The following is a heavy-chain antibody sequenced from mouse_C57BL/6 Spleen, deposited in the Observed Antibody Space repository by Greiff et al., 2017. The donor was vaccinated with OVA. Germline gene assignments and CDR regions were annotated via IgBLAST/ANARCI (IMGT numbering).Heavy chain of an antibody. J-gene: IGHJ4*01. V-gene: IGHV1-64*01. D-gene: IGHD1-1*01. CDR1: GYTFTSYW. CDR3: AREEVVANYAMDY. CDR2: IHPNSGST. Sequence: QVQLQQPGAELVKPGASVKLSCKVSGYTFTSYWMHWVKQRPGQGLEWIGMIHPNSGSTNYNEKFKSKVTLTVDKSSSTAYMQLSSLTSEDSAVYYCAREEVVANYAMDYWGQGASVTVSS.